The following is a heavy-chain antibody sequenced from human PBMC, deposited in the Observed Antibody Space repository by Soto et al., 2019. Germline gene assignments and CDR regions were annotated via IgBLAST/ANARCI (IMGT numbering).Heavy chain of an antibody. V-gene: IGHV1-69*06. CDR3: ARSKTMIVVALGGWFDP. D-gene: IGHD3-22*01. CDR2: IIPIFGTA. CDR1: GRTFSSYA. Sequence: GASVKVSCKASGRTFSSYAISWVRQAPGQGLEWMGGIIPIFGTANYAQKFQGRVTITADKSTSTAYMELSSLRSEDTAVYYCARSKTMIVVALGGWFDPWGQGTLVTVSS. J-gene: IGHJ5*02.